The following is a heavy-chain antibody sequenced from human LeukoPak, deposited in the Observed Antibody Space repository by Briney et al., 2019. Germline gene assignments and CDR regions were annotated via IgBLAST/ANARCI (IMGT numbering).Heavy chain of an antibody. Sequence: ASVKVSCKASGYTFTSYGISWVRQAPGQGLEWMGWISAYNGNTNYAQKLQGRVTMTTDTSTSTAYMELRSLRSDDTAVYYCAREGSSGTKTYYYYYYMDVWGKGTTVTVSS. J-gene: IGHJ6*03. CDR1: GYTFTSYG. V-gene: IGHV1-18*01. D-gene: IGHD6-6*01. CDR3: AREGSSGTKTYYYYYYMDV. CDR2: ISAYNGNT.